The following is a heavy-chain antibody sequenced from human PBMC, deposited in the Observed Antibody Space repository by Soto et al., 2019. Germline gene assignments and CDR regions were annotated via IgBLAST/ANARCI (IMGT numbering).Heavy chain of an antibody. CDR3: ARDGGYSSSWYPSNWFDP. J-gene: IGHJ5*02. CDR1: GFTFSSYD. V-gene: IGHV3-48*03. CDR2: ISSSGSTI. Sequence: PGGSLRLSCAASGFTFSSYDMSWVRQAPGKGLEWVSYISSSGSTIYYADSVKGRFTISRDNAKNSLYLQMNSLRAEDTAVYYCARDGGYSSSWYPSNWFDPWGQGTLVTVSS. D-gene: IGHD6-13*01.